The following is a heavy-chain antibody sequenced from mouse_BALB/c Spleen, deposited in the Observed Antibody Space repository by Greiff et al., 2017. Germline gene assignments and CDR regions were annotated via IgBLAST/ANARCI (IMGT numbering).Heavy chain of an antibody. V-gene: IGHV1-63*02. CDR1: GYTFTNYW. CDR2: IYPGGGYT. Sequence: VQVVESGAELVRPGTSVKISCKASGYTFTNYWLGWVKQRPGHGLEWIGDIYPGGGYTNYNEKFKGKATLTADTSSSTAYMQLSSLTSEDSAVYFCVSSITTATYYAMDYWGQGTSVTVSS. J-gene: IGHJ4*01. CDR3: VSSITTATYYAMDY. D-gene: IGHD1-2*01.